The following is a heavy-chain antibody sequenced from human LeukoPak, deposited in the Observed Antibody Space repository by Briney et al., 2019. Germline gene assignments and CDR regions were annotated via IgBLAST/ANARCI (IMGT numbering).Heavy chain of an antibody. CDR2: ISYDGSNK. J-gene: IGHJ6*02. CDR3: AKEITMVRGVIQGMDV. V-gene: IGHV3-30*18. CDR1: GFTFSSYG. D-gene: IGHD3-10*01. Sequence: GGSLRLSCAASGFTFSSYGMHWVRQAPGKGLEWVAVISYDGSNKYYADSVKGRFTISRDNSKNTLYLQMNSLRAEDTAVYYCAKEITMVRGVIQGMDVWGQGTTVTVSS.